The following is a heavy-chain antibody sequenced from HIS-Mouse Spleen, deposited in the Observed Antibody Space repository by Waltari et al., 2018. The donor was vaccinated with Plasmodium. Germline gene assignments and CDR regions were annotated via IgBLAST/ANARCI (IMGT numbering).Heavy chain of an antibody. J-gene: IGHJ2*01. V-gene: IGHV3-21*01. CDR1: GFAFSSYS. D-gene: IGHD3-9*01. CDR2: ISSSSSYI. Sequence: EVQLVESGGGLVKPGGSRRLSCAASGFAFSSYSMNWVRQAPGKGLEWVSSISSSSSYIYYADSVKGRFTISRDNAKNSLYLQMNSLRAEDTAVYYCAREDILTAYYNDYWYFDLWGRGTLVTVSS. CDR3: AREDILTAYYNDYWYFDL.